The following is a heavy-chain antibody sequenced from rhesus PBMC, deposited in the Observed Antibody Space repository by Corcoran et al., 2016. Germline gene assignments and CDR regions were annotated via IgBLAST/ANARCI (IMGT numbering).Heavy chain of an antibody. J-gene: IGHJ6*01. V-gene: IGHV4-143*01. CDR3: ARQGYTDHLGGLDS. CDR1: GVPIRGYYT. Sequence: QVQLQESGPGLVQPSETLSLTCTVSGVPIRGYYTLNWLLKSPGKGLEWIGAVYSITARTNYNPSLKSRVTISKDTSKNQFSLRLTSVTAADTAVYYCARQGYTDHLGGLDSWGQGVVVTVSS. CDR2: VYSITART. D-gene: IGHD2-39*02.